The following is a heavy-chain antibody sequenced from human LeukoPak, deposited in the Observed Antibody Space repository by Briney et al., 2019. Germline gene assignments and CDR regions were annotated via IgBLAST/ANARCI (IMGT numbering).Heavy chain of an antibody. J-gene: IGHJ4*02. CDR1: GGSISSYY. Sequence: ASETLSLTCTVSGGSISSYYWSWIRQPPGKGLEWVGYIYYSGSTNYNPSLKSRVTISVDTSKNQFSLKLSSVTAADTAVYYCARGGGYSSGLSYWGQGALVTVSS. D-gene: IGHD6-19*01. CDR3: ARGGGYSSGLSY. V-gene: IGHV4-59*01. CDR2: IYYSGST.